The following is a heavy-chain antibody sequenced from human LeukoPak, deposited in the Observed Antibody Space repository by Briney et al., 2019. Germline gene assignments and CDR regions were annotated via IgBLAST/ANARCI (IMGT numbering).Heavy chain of an antibody. Sequence: SETLSLTCTVSGGSISSGDYYWSWIRQPPGKGLEWIGYIYYSGSTYYNPSLKSRVTISVDTSKNQFSLKLSSVTAADTAVYYCATPAALFGSGSYYTGWFDPWGQGTLVTVSS. CDR3: ATPAALFGSGSYYTGWFDP. CDR1: GGSISSGDYY. J-gene: IGHJ5*02. D-gene: IGHD3-10*01. CDR2: IYYSGST. V-gene: IGHV4-30-4*01.